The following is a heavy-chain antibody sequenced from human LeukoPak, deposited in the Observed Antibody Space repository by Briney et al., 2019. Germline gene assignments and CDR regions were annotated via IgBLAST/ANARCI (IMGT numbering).Heavy chain of an antibody. J-gene: IGHJ4*02. CDR2: IYPGDSDT. D-gene: IGHD6-19*01. CDR1: GYSFTSYW. Sequence: GESLKISCKGSGYSFTSYWIGWVRQIPGKGLEWMGIIYPGDSDTRYSPSFQGQVTISADKSISTAYLQWSSLKASDTAMYYCAINGDPVAVAGRGFAYWGQGTLVTVSS. V-gene: IGHV5-51*01. CDR3: AINGDPVAVAGRGFAY.